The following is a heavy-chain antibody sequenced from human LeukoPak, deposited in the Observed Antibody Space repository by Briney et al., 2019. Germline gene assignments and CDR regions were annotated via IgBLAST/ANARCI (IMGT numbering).Heavy chain of an antibody. CDR1: GGSISSYY. CDR2: IYTSGST. V-gene: IGHV4-4*07. D-gene: IGHD4-11*01. Sequence: SETLSLTCNVSGGSISSYYWSWIRQPAGKGLEWIGRIYTSGSTNYNPSLKSRVTMSVDTSKNQFSLKLSSVTAADTAVYYCARDPIYSNPTVYYYYGMDVWGQGTTVTASS. J-gene: IGHJ6*02. CDR3: ARDPIYSNPTVYYYYGMDV.